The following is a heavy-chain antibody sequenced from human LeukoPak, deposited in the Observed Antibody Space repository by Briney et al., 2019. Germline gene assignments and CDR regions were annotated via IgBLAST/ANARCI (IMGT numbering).Heavy chain of an antibody. CDR1: GFTFSSYE. Sequence: GGSLRLSCAASGFTFSSYEMNWVRQAPGKGLEWVSYISSSGSTIYYADSVKGRFTISRDNAKNSLYLQMNSLRAEDTAVYYYARSVYYYYYMDVWGKGTTVTISS. CDR3: ARSVYYYYYMDV. V-gene: IGHV3-48*03. CDR2: ISSSGSTI. J-gene: IGHJ6*03.